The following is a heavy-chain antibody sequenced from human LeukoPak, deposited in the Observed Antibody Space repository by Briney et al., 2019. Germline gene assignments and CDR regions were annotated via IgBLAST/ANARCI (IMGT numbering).Heavy chain of an antibody. CDR2: IYHSGST. J-gene: IGHJ1*01. Sequence: SETLSLTCAVSGGSISSSNWWSWVRQPPGKGLEWIGEIYHSGSTNYNPSLKSRVTISVDKSKNQFSLKPSSVTAADTAVYYCARAYCGGDCYSFQHWGQGTLVTVSS. CDR3: ARAYCGGDCYSFQH. V-gene: IGHV4-4*02. CDR1: GGSISSSNW. D-gene: IGHD2-21*02.